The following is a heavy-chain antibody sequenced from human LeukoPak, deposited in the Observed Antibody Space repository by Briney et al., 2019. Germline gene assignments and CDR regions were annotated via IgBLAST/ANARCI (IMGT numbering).Heavy chain of an antibody. Sequence: KPSETLSLTCTVSGGSISNNNYYWAWIRQPPGKGLECIGSIYYSGSPSYNPSLKSRVTISVDTSKNQFSLRLSSVTAADTAVYYCATWRTAKTGFDYWGQGTLVTVSS. J-gene: IGHJ4*02. CDR2: IYYSGSP. CDR3: ATWRTAKTGFDY. D-gene: IGHD1-1*01. CDR1: GGSISNNNYY. V-gene: IGHV4-39*01.